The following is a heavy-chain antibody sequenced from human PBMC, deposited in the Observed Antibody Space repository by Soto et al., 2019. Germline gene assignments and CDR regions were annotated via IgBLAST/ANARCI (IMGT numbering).Heavy chain of an antibody. V-gene: IGHV3-23*01. J-gene: IGHJ4*02. CDR1: GFTFSSCA. D-gene: IGHD1-26*01. Sequence: GGSLRLSCAASGFTFSSCAMSWVRQAPGKGLEWVSGIGESGDDTYYADSVKGRSTISRDNSKNTLYVQMNSVTVEDTAIYYCAKEGSSRRFDFDYWGQGALVTVSS. CDR2: IGESGDDT. CDR3: AKEGSSRRFDFDY.